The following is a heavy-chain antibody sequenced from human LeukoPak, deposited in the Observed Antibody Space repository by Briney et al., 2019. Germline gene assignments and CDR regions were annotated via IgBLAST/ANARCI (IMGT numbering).Heavy chain of an antibody. CDR1: GFTFSDAW. V-gene: IGHV3-15*01. Sequence: PGGSLRLSCAASGFTFSDAWMTWVRQAPGKGLEWVGRIKSKTDGGTTAYGAPVKGRFTISIDESKNTLYLQMNSLKTEDTAVYYCTTSQGDSSGYYRYDYWGQGTLVTVSS. CDR2: IKSKTDGGTT. CDR3: TTSQGDSSGYYRYDY. D-gene: IGHD3-3*01. J-gene: IGHJ4*02.